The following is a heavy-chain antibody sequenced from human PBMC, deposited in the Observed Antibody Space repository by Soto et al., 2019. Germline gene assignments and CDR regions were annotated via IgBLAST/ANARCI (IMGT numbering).Heavy chain of an antibody. J-gene: IGHJ4*02. CDR3: AKARCTTSNCYVPDY. V-gene: IGHV3-23*01. CDR2: ISGSGGSP. CDR1: GFSFSTYT. D-gene: IGHD2-8*01. Sequence: PGGSLRLSCAASGFSFSTYTMSWVRRAPGKGLEWVSAISGSGGSPSYAESVQGRFTISRDNPKKTLYLQMNSLRAEDTAVYYCAKARCTTSNCYVPDYWGQGTLVTVSS.